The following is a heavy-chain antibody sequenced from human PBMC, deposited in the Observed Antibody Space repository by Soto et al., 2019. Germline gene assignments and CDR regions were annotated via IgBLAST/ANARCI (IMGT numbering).Heavy chain of an antibody. V-gene: IGHV3-23*01. J-gene: IGHJ4*02. CDR1: GFTFSSYA. D-gene: IGHD2-21*01. CDR2: FSGGRDTS. CDR3: AIATSATCTGSICYSFDY. Sequence: VQLLDSGGGLVQPGGSLRLSCVASGFTFSSYAMSWVRQAPGQRLEWVATFSGGRDTSWHADSVKGLFTVSRDSSKNTLSLQMNSLSPEDTALYYCAIATSATCTGSICYSFDYWGQGTLVTVSS.